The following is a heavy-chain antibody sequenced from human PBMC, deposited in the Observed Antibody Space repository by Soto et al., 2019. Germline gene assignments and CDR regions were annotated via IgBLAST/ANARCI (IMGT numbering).Heavy chain of an antibody. CDR2: TYFRSKWYN. V-gene: IGHV6-1*01. CDR1: GDSVSSNSAA. Sequence: SQTLSLTCAISGDSVSSNSAAWNWIRQSPSRGLEWLGRTYFRSKWYNDYAVSVKSRITINPDTSKNQFSLQLNSVTPEDTAVYYCARDTGPDSSGYYYYYSGMDVWGQGTTVTVSS. J-gene: IGHJ6*02. CDR3: ARDTGPDSSGYYYYYSGMDV. D-gene: IGHD3-22*01.